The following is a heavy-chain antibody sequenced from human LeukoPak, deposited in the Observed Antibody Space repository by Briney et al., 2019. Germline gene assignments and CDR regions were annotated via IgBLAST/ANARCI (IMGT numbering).Heavy chain of an antibody. CDR3: GVSTRYSSSRVDY. J-gene: IGHJ4*02. CDR1: GYTFTGYY. CDR2: INPNSGGT. V-gene: IGHV1-2*02. Sequence: GASVKVSCKAPGYTFTGYYMHWVRQAPGQGLEWMGWINPNSGGTNYAQKFQGRVTMTRDTSISTAYMELSRLRSDDTAVYYCGVSTRYSSSRVDYWGQGTLVTVSS. D-gene: IGHD6-13*01.